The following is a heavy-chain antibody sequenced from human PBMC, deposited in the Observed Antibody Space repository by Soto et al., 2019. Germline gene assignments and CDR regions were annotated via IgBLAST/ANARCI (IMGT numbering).Heavy chain of an antibody. CDR3: ATPPIYDSSGYPPFDY. Sequence: EVQLLESGGGLVQPGGSLRLSCAASGFTFSSYAMSWVRQAPGKGLEWVSAISGSGGSTYYADSVKGRFTISRDNSKNTLHLQMNSLRAEDTAVYYCATPPIYDSSGYPPFDYWGQGTLVTVSS. D-gene: IGHD3-22*01. CDR1: GFTFSSYA. CDR2: ISGSGGST. J-gene: IGHJ4*02. V-gene: IGHV3-23*01.